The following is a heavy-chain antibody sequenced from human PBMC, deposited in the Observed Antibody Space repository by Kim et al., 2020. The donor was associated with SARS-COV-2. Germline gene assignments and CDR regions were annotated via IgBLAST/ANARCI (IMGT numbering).Heavy chain of an antibody. V-gene: IGHV3-21*01. D-gene: IGHD5-12*01. CDR3: ARLIEVEWLRDPGAPYYFDY. CDR1: GFTFSSYS. Sequence: GGSLRLSCAASGFTFSSYSMNWVRQAPGKGLEWVSSISSSSSYIYYADSVKGRFTISRDNAKNSLYLQMNSLRAEDTAVYYCARLIEVEWLRDPGAPYYFDYWGQGTLVTVSS. J-gene: IGHJ4*02. CDR2: ISSSSSYI.